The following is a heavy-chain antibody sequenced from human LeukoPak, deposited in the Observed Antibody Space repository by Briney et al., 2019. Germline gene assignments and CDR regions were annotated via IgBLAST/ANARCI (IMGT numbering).Heavy chain of an antibody. D-gene: IGHD3-16*01. Sequence: SETLSLTCTVSGGSISSSSYYWGWIRQPPGKGVEWIGSINYSGSTYYNPSLKSRVTIAVATSKNQVSLKLNSVTAADTAVYYRTSLMYYDYVWGSYPLGPFDYWGQGTLVTVSS. CDR1: GGSISSSSYY. V-gene: IGHV4-39*01. CDR2: INYSGST. CDR3: TSLMYYDYVWGSYPLGPFDY. J-gene: IGHJ4*02.